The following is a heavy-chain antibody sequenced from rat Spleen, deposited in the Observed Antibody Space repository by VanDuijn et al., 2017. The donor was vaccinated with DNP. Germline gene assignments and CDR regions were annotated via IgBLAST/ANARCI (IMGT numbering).Heavy chain of an antibody. D-gene: IGHD1-12*03. CDR1: AYSITTNY. CDR2: ISYSGST. J-gene: IGHJ1*01. V-gene: IGHV3-1*01. CDR3: ARGNDGYYPNWYFDF. Sequence: EVQLQESGPGLVKPSQSLSLTCSVTAYSITTNYWGWIRKFPGDKMEWIGHISYSGSTGYNPSLKSRISISRDTSKNQFFLHLNSVTTEDTATYYCARGNDGYYPNWYFDFWGPGTMVTVSS.